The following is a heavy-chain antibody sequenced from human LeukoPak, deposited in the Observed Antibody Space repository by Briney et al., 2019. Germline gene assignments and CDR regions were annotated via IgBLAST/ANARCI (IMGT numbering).Heavy chain of an antibody. J-gene: IGHJ4*02. CDR2: IYYSGST. V-gene: IGHV4-39*07. Sequence: SETLSLTCTVSGGSISSSSYYWGWIRQPPGKGLEWIGSIYYSGSTYYNSSLKSRVTILIDTSKDQFSLEVSSVTAADTAVYYCARVSSSWPHYYFDYWGQGTLVTVSS. D-gene: IGHD6-13*01. CDR1: GGSISSSSYY. CDR3: ARVSSSWPHYYFDY.